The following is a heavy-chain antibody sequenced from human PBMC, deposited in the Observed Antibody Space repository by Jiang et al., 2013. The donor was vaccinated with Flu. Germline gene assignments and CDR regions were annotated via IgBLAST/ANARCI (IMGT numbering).Heavy chain of an antibody. CDR2: IYPGDSDT. Sequence: GAEVKKPGESLKISCKGSGYSFTSYWIGWVRQMPGKGLEWMGIIYPGDSDTRYSPSFQGQVTISADKSISTAYLQWSSLKASDTAMYYCARRDHFWSGYYYFDYWGQGTLVTVSS. CDR1: GYSFTSYW. J-gene: IGHJ4*02. CDR3: ARRDHFWSGYYYFDY. D-gene: IGHD3-3*02. V-gene: IGHV5-51*01.